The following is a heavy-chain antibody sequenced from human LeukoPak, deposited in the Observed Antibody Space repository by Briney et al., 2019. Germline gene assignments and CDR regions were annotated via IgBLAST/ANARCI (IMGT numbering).Heavy chain of an antibody. D-gene: IGHD6-19*01. V-gene: IGHV1-2*02. J-gene: IGHJ5*02. CDR1: GYTFTGYY. CDR2: INPNSGGT. Sequence: GASVKVSCKASGYTFTGYYMHWVRQAPGQGLEWMGWINPNSGGTNYAQKFQGRVTMTRDTSISTAYMELSRLRSDDTAVYYCARIVVGIAVAGTGKSTPGTLYNWFDPWGQGTLVTVSS. CDR3: ARIVVGIAVAGTGKSTPGTLYNWFDP.